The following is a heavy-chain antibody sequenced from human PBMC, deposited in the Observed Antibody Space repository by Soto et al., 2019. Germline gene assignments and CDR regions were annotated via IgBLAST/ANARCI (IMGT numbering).Heavy chain of an antibody. CDR3: ARGVVVPAAMGFDY. J-gene: IGHJ4*02. V-gene: IGHV4-34*01. Sequence: SETLSLTCAVYGGSFSGYYWSWIRQPPGKGLEWIGEINHSGSTNYNPSLKSRVTISVDTSKNQFSLKLSSVTAADTAVYYCARGVVVPAAMGFDYWGQGTLVTVSS. D-gene: IGHD2-2*01. CDR2: INHSGST. CDR1: GGSFSGYY.